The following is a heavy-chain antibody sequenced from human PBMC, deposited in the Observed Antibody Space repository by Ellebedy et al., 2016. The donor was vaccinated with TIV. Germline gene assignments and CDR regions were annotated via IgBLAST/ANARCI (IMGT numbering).Heavy chain of an antibody. CDR1: GFTFSDYY. CDR2: ISSSGSTI. D-gene: IGHD1-1*01. J-gene: IGHJ4*02. Sequence: GESLKISCAASGFTFSDYYMSWIRQAPGKGLEWVSYISSSGSTIYSAHSVKGRFTISRDNAKNSLYLQMNSLRAEDTAVYYCASDTTTGYFDYWGQGTLVTVSS. V-gene: IGHV3-11*01. CDR3: ASDTTTGYFDY.